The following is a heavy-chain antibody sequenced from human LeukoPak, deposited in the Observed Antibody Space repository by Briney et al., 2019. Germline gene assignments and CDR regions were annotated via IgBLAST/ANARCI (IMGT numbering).Heavy chain of an antibody. CDR2: IHPDGSDK. CDR3: ARVRRYYGDTSDY. Sequence: GGSLRLSCAGSGLPFSSHFMNWVRQAPGKGLEWVAKIHPDGSDKYYVDSVKGRFTISRDNAKSSLHLQMNSLRAEDTTVYYCARVRRYYGDTSDYWGQGTLVTVSS. J-gene: IGHJ4*02. CDR1: GLPFSSHF. D-gene: IGHD3-10*01. V-gene: IGHV3-7*05.